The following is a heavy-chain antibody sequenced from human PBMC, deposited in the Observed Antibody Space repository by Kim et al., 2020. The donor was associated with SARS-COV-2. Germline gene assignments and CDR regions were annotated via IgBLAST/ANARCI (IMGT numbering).Heavy chain of an antibody. CDR1: GYSLSELS. D-gene: IGHD3-16*01. CDR3: ATGEGGVVDLVFW. Sequence: ASVKVSCKVSGYSLSELSVHWVRQAPGQGLDWLGGLDPEEVAHTYAQKFQGRFTRTEDQPAAQPTMGLSSLTYDDRAGFICATGEGGVVDLVFWWGQG. V-gene: IGHV1-24*01. CDR2: LDPEEVAH. J-gene: IGHJ4*02.